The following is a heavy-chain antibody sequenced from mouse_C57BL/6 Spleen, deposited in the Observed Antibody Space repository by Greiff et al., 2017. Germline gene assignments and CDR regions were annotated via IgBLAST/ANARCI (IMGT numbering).Heavy chain of an antibody. CDR2: IDPETGGT. V-gene: IGHV1-15*01. J-gene: IGHJ2*01. CDR3: TRCLMVTYYFDY. CDR1: GYTFTDYE. D-gene: IGHD2-3*01. Sequence: VKLQESGAELVRPGASVTLSCKASGYTFTDYEMHWVKQTPVHGLEWIGAIDPETGGTAYNQKFKGKAILTADKSSSTAYMELRSLTSEDSAVYYCTRCLMVTYYFDYWGQGTTLTVSS.